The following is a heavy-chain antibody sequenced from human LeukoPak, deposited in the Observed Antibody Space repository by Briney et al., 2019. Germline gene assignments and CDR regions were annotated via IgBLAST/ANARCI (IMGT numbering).Heavy chain of an antibody. Sequence: GGSLRLSCAASGFTFSSYSMNWVRQAPGKGREWVSSISGSGGSTYYTDSVKGRFTISRDNYKNTLYLQMNSLSAEDTAVYYCAKAPGWGTSYYYGMDVWGQGTTVTVSS. V-gene: IGHV3-23*01. CDR3: AKAPGWGTSYYYGMDV. J-gene: IGHJ6*02. CDR1: GFTFSSYS. CDR2: ISGSGGST. D-gene: IGHD3-16*01.